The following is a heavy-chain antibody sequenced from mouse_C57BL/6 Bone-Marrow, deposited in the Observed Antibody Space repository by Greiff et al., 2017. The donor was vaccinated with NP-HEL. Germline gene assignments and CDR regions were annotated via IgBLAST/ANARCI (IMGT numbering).Heavy chain of an antibody. CDR2: INPSNGGT. V-gene: IGHV1-53*01. CDR3: ARFGLYDYDEGYAMDD. J-gene: IGHJ4*01. CDR1: GYTFTSYW. D-gene: IGHD2-4*01. Sequence: VQLQQPGTELVKPGASVKLSCKASGYTFTSYWMHWVKQRPGQGLEWIGNINPSNGGTNYNEKFKSKATLTVDKSSSTAYMQLSSLTSEDSAVYYCARFGLYDYDEGYAMDDWGQGTSVTVSS.